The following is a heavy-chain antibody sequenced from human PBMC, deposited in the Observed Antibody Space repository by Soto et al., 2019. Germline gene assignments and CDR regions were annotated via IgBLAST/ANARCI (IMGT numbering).Heavy chain of an antibody. V-gene: IGHV1-69*04. CDR3: AREGLSVRAFDI. CDR2: IIPILGIA. Sequence: WVRQAPGQGLEWMGRIIPILGIANYAQKFQGRVTITADKSTSTAYMELSSLRSEDTAVYYCAREGLSVRAFDIWGQGTMVTVSS. D-gene: IGHD3-16*02. J-gene: IGHJ3*02.